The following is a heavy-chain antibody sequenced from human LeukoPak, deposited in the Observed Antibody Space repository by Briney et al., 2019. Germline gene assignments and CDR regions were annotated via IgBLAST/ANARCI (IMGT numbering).Heavy chain of an antibody. CDR2: ISVSGNT. D-gene: IGHD3-16*01. CDR3: AKAPRFGDHATEYYYYYMHV. V-gene: IGHV3-23*01. Sequence: GGSLRLSCAASGFTLSSYAMSWVRQGPGKGLEWVSAISVSGNTYHADSVKGRFTISRDSSKNTLYLQMNSLRAGDTAVYYCAKAPRFGDHATEYYYYYMHVWGKGTTVTVSS. CDR1: GFTLSSYA. J-gene: IGHJ6*03.